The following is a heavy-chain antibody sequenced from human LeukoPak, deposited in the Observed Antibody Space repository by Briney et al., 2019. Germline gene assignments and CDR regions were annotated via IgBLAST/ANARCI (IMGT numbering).Heavy chain of an antibody. D-gene: IGHD3-3*01. J-gene: IGHJ6*04. Sequence: GGSLRLSCAASGFTVSSNYMSWVRQAPGKGLEWVSAISGSGGSTYYADSVKGRFTISRDNSKNTLYLQMSSLRAEDTAVYYCAKEDYDFWSGYLVWGKGTTVTVSS. V-gene: IGHV3-23*01. CDR3: AKEDYDFWSGYLV. CDR1: GFTVSSNY. CDR2: ISGSGGST.